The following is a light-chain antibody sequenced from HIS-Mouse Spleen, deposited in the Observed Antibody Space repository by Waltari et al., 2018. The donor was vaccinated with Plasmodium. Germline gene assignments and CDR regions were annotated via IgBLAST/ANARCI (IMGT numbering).Light chain of an antibody. V-gene: IGLV2-11*01. CDR2: DVS. J-gene: IGLJ2*01. Sequence: QSALTQPRSVSGSPGQSVTIPCTVTSSDVGGYNYVSWYQQHPGKATKLMIYDVSKRPSGVPDRFSGSKSGNTASLTISGLQAEDEADYYCCSYAGSYTLVFGGGTKLTVL. CDR1: SSDVGGYNY. CDR3: CSYAGSYTLV.